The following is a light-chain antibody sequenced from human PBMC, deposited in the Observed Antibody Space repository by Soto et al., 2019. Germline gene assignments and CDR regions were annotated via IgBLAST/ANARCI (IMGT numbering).Light chain of an antibody. Sequence: DIHMTQSPSTLSVSVIDRVTISCLASQSISSWLAWYQQKPGKAPKLLIYKASTLESGVPSNFSGSGSGTEFTLTISSLQPEDFATYYCQQYNSYPWTFGQGTKVDIK. V-gene: IGKV1-5*03. CDR3: QQYNSYPWT. CDR2: KAS. J-gene: IGKJ1*01. CDR1: QSISSW.